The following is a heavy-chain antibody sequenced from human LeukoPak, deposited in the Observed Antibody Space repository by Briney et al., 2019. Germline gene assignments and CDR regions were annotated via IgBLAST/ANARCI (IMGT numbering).Heavy chain of an antibody. CDR1: GDSVSSNSAS. D-gene: IGHD6-19*01. CDR2: TYYRSKWYV. Sequence: SQTLSFTCAISGDSVSSNSASWNWIRQSPSRGLEGLGRTYYRSKWYVDYAVSVKSRLTINPDTSKNQFSLQLDSVTPEDTAVYYCARGGFGMTVAQFDYWGQGTLVTVSS. CDR3: ARGGFGMTVAQFDY. J-gene: IGHJ4*02. V-gene: IGHV6-1*01.